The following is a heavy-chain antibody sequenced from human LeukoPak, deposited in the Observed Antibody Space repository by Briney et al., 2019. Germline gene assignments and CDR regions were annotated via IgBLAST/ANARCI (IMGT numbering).Heavy chain of an antibody. V-gene: IGHV4-34*01. Sequence: SETLSLTCTVSGGSISSYYWSWIRQPPGKGLEWIGEINHSGSTNYNPSLKSRVTISVDTSKNQFSLKLSSVTAADTAVYYCARGPLSYFDYWGQGTLVTVSS. J-gene: IGHJ4*02. CDR2: INHSGST. CDR1: GGSISSYY. CDR3: ARGPLSYFDY. D-gene: IGHD3-10*01.